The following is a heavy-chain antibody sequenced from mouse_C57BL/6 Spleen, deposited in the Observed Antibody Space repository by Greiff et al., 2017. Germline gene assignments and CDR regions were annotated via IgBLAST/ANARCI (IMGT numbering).Heavy chain of an antibody. CDR3: ARYYYGNYAMDY. J-gene: IGHJ4*01. D-gene: IGHD1-1*01. CDR2: IYPGDGDT. V-gene: IGHV1-80*01. CDR1: GYAFSSYW. Sequence: QVQLQQSGAELVKPGASVKISCKASGYAFSSYWMNWVKQRPGKGLEWIGQIYPGDGDTNYNGKFKGKATLTADKSSSTAYMQLSSLTSEDSAVYFCARYYYGNYAMDYWGQGTSVTVSS.